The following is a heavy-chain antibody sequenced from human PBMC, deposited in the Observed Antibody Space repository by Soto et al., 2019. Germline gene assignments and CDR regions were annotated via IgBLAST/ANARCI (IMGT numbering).Heavy chain of an antibody. CDR3: ARDSCTNGLCYRHYYYYMDV. D-gene: IGHD2-8*01. V-gene: IGHV1-69*08. Sequence: QVQMVQSGAEVKKPGSSVKVSCKASGGTFSSYTISWVRQAPGQGLEWMGRIIPILGIANYAQKFQGRVTITADKSTSTAYMELSSLRSEDTAVYYCARDSCTNGLCYRHYYYYMDVWGKGTTVTVSS. CDR2: IIPILGIA. CDR1: GGTFSSYT. J-gene: IGHJ6*03.